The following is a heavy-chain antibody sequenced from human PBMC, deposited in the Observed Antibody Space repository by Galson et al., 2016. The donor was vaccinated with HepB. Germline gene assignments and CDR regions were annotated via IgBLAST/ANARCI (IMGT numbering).Heavy chain of an antibody. CDR3: VRIFYDYVWGRHRPSCFQH. D-gene: IGHD3-16*02. CDR2: IYYTGST. CDR1: GGSFSSSSNY. V-gene: IGHV4-39*01. Sequence: SETLSLTCSVSGGSFSSSSNYWGWIRQAPGKGLEWIGSIYYTGSTYYNPSLKSRVTMSVGTSNSQFSLKLSFATAADTAVYYCVRIFYDYVWGRHRPSCFQHWGQGTLVTVSS. J-gene: IGHJ1*01.